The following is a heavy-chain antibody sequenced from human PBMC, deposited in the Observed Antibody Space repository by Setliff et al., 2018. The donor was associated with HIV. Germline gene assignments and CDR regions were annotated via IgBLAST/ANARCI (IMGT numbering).Heavy chain of an antibody. CDR2: IIPIFGTA. D-gene: IGHD3-22*01. Sequence: GASVKVSCKAYGGTFSNYGISWVRQAPGQGLEWMGGIIPIFGTANYAQKFQGRVTITADASTSTAYMELSSLSSEDTAVYYCARDYYDSSGYIFFPGLPDYWGQGTLVTVSS. J-gene: IGHJ4*02. V-gene: IGHV1-69*13. CDR1: GGTFSNYG. CDR3: ARDYYDSSGYIFFPGLPDY.